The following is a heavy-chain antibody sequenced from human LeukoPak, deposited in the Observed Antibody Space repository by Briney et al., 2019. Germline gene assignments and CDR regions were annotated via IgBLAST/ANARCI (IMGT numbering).Heavy chain of an antibody. V-gene: IGHV3-23*01. CDR2: ISGSGGTT. J-gene: IGHJ4*02. CDR3: ANRASYLVATEH. Sequence: GGSLRLSCVDSGFTFTNAWMSWVRQAPGKGLEWVSAISGSGGTTTYADSVKGRFTVSRDNSKTTLYLQMNSLRADDTAVYYCANRASYLVATEHWGQGTLVTVSS. CDR1: GFTFTNAW. D-gene: IGHD3-16*01.